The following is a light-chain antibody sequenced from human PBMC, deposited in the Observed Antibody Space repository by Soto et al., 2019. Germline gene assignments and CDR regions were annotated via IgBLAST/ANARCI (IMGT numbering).Light chain of an antibody. J-gene: IGLJ2*01. CDR1: SSDVGGYNY. CDR3: SSYASSSSPYVV. Sequence: QLVLTQPASVSGSPGQSITISCTGTSSDVGGYNYVSWYQQHPGMAPKLMIYAVSNRPSGVSNRFSGSKSGNTASLTISGLQAEDEAHYYCSSYASSSSPYVVFGGGTKVTVL. CDR2: AVS. V-gene: IGLV2-14*01.